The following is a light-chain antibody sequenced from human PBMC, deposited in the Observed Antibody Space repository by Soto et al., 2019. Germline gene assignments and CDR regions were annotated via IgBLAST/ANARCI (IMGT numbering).Light chain of an antibody. Sequence: DVQMTQSPSSLFTSVGDRVTITCRASQSISSFLNWFQQKPGKAPKVLIYAASSLVSGVPSRFSGGGSGTDFTLTISSLQPEDFATYYCQQSYSFPWTFGQGTKLEI. CDR3: QQSYSFPWT. V-gene: IGKV1-39*01. CDR1: QSISSF. J-gene: IGKJ2*01. CDR2: AAS.